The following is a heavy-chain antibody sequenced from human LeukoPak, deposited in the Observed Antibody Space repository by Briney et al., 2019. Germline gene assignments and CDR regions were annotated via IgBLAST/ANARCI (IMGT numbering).Heavy chain of an antibody. CDR1: GGTFSSYA. Sequence: SVKVSCKASGGTFSSYAISWVRQAPGQGLEWMGGIIPIFGTANYAQKFQGRVTITADESTNTAYMELSSLRSEDTAVYYCASSPPYCSGGSCYLFDNWGQGTLVTVSS. D-gene: IGHD2-15*01. CDR2: IIPIFGTA. V-gene: IGHV1-69*13. CDR3: ASSPPYCSGGSCYLFDN. J-gene: IGHJ4*02.